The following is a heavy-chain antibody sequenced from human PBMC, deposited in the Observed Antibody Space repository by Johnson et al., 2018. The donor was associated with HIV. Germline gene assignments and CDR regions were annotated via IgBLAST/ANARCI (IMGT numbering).Heavy chain of an antibody. D-gene: IGHD4-17*01. Sequence: QVQLVESGGGVVQPGGSLRLSCAASGFTFSSYGMHWVRQAPGKGLEWVAVISYDGSNKYYADSVKGRFTISRDNSKNTLYLQMNGLRDEDTAWYYCARGRGYGAERGALDNWGQG. CDR3: ARGRGYGAERGALDN. J-gene: IGHJ3*02. CDR1: GFTFSSYG. V-gene: IGHV3-33*05. CDR2: ISYDGSNK.